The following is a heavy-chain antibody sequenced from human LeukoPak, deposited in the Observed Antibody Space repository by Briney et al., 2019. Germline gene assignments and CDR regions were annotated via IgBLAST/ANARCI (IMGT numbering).Heavy chain of an antibody. D-gene: IGHD4-17*01. V-gene: IGHV3-9*03. CDR2: ISWNSGSI. Sequence: GGSLRLSCAASGFTFDDYAMHWVRQAPGKGLEWVSGISWNSGSIGYADSVKGRFPISRDNAKNSLYLQMNSLRAEDMALYYCAKDLSRRVTVTRAFDYWGQGTLVTVSS. CDR3: AKDLSRRVTVTRAFDY. J-gene: IGHJ4*02. CDR1: GFTFDDYA.